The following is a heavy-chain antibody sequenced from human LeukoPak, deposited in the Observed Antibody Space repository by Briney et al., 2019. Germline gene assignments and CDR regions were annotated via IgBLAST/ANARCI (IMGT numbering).Heavy chain of an antibody. CDR2: ISGSGGSA. CDR1: GFTFSSYA. Sequence: GGSLRLSCAASGFTFSSYAMSGVRQAPGKGLEWVSAISGSGGSAYYADSVKGRFTISRDNSKNTLYLQMNSLRAEDTAVYYCAKDQGGCSSTSCYARGVDDSWGQGTLVTVSS. CDR3: AKDQGGCSSTSCYARGVDDS. J-gene: IGHJ4*02. D-gene: IGHD2-2*01. V-gene: IGHV3-23*01.